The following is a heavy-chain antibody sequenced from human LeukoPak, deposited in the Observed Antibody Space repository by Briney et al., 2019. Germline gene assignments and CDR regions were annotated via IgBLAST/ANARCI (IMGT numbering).Heavy chain of an antibody. CDR1: GYTFTSYG. D-gene: IGHD3-3*01. J-gene: IGHJ4*02. V-gene: IGHV1-8*02. CDR3: ARGALTNYDFWSGYPDDY. Sequence: ASVKVSCKASGYTFTSYGINWVRQATGQGLEWMGWMNPNSGNTGYAQKFQGRVTMTRNTSISTAYMELSSLRSEDTAVYYCARGALTNYDFWSGYPDDYWGQGTLVTVSS. CDR2: MNPNSGNT.